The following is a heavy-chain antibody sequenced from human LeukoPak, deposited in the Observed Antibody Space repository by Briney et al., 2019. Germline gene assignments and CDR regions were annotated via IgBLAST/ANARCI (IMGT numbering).Heavy chain of an antibody. D-gene: IGHD1-1*01. J-gene: IGHJ4*02. V-gene: IGHV3-23*01. CDR3: AKNPRLEGWIYFDS. CDR2: ISSSGGRI. Sequence: GGSLRLSCAASGFTFSSYSMSWVRQAPGKGLEWVSSISSSGGRIDYADSVKGRFTTSRDNSKNTLSLQMNSLTAKDTAIYYCAKNPRLEGWIYFDSWGQGILVTVSP. CDR1: GFTFSSYS.